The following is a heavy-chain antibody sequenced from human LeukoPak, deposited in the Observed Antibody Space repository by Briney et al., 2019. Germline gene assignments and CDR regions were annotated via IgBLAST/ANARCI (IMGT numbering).Heavy chain of an antibody. D-gene: IGHD1-1*01. Sequence: SETLSLTCTVSGGSISSYYWSWIRQPPGKGLEWIGYIYYSGSTNYNPSLKSRVTISVDTSKNQFSLKLSSVTAADTAVYYCARSTGTPRPDAFDIWGQGTMATVSS. CDR2: IYYSGST. CDR1: GGSISSYY. J-gene: IGHJ3*02. CDR3: ARSTGTPRPDAFDI. V-gene: IGHV4-59*01.